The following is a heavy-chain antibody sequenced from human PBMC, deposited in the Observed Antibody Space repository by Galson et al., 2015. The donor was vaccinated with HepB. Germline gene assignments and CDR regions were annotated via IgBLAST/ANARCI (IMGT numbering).Heavy chain of an antibody. CDR1: GFTFSSYW. J-gene: IGHJ6*02. CDR3: ASPHVDRDYYHYGMDV. CDR2: INSDGSST. D-gene: IGHD3/OR15-3a*01. Sequence: SLRLSCAASGFTFSSYWMHWVRQAPGKGLVWVSRINSDGSSTSYADSVKGRFTISRDNAKNTLYLQMNSLRAEDTAVYYCASPHVDRDYYHYGMDVWGQGTTVTVSS. V-gene: IGHV3-74*01.